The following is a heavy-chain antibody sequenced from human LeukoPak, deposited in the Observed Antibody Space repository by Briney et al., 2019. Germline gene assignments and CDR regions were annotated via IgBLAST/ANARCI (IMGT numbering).Heavy chain of an antibody. D-gene: IGHD1/OR15-1a*01. CDR2: VFYSGCT. CDR3: ARLVEHNLED. J-gene: IGHJ4*02. Sequence: SETLSLTCTVSGGSSSSSHGTWIRQPPGKALDCIGYVFYSGCTNYNPSLKSRVTISIGTAKRRFSLRLTPVTAADTAVYYCARLVEHNLEDWGQGILVTVSS. CDR1: GGSSSSSH. V-gene: IGHV4-59*01.